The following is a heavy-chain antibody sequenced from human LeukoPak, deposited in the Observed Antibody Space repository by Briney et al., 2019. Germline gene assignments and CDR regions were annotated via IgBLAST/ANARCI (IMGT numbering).Heavy chain of an antibody. D-gene: IGHD2-2*01. J-gene: IGHJ5*02. CDR3: AKGCPSASCSEGRWFDP. Sequence: GGALRLSCAAPGFTFSSYGMHWVRQAPGKGLEWVAVIWYDGSNKYYANSVNGRFTISRDNSKNTLYLQMNSLRAEDTAVYYCAKGCPSASCSEGRWFDPWGQGTLVTVSS. CDR2: IWYDGSNK. V-gene: IGHV3-33*06. CDR1: GFTFSSYG.